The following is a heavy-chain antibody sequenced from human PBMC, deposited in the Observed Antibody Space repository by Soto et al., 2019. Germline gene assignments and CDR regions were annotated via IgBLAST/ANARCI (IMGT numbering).Heavy chain of an antibody. J-gene: IGHJ4*02. CDR2: IYRTGST. CDR3: ASRDPGTSVDY. D-gene: IGHD1-7*01. Sequence: LETPFPTRAVSGGSFTRNKWWTWVRQPPGQGLEWIGEIYRTGSTNYNPSLKSRVTISLDKSENQFSLKVTSLTAADTAVYYCASRDPGTSVDYWGQGTLVTVSS. V-gene: IGHV4-4*02. CDR1: GGSFTRNKW.